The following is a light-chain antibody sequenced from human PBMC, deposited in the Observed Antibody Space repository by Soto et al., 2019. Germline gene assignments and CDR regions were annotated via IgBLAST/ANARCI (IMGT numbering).Light chain of an antibody. CDR1: QDISVY. CDR3: QHYDDVLVT. V-gene: IGKV1-33*01. J-gene: IGKJ4*01. CDR2: DAS. Sequence: DIQLTQSPSSLSASVGEIVTVTCQASQDISVYLNWYQEKPGKAPTLLIYDASNLKTGVPSRFSGLGSGTHFTLTISNLQPEDIATYFCQHYDDVLVTFGGGTKVEI.